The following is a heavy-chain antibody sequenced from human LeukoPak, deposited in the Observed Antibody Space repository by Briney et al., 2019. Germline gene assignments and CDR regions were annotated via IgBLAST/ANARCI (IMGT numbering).Heavy chain of an antibody. D-gene: IGHD3-16*02. CDR1: GYSISSGYY. CDR2: IYHSGST. Sequence: SETLSLTCTVSGYSISSGYYWGWIRQPPGKGLEWIGSIYHSGSTYYNPSLKSRVTISVDTSKNQFSLKLSSVTAADTAVYYCARESAEYYDYVWGSYRGIDYWGQGALVTVSS. V-gene: IGHV4-38-2*02. J-gene: IGHJ4*02. CDR3: ARESAEYYDYVWGSYRGIDY.